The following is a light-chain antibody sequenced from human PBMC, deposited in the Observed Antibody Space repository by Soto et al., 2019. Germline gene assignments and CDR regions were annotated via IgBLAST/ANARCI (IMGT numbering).Light chain of an antibody. CDR2: SAS. Sequence: DIQVTQSPSTLSASVGDRVTITCRASHSLSYWLAWYQQKPGKAPKLLIYSASSLDSGVPSRFSVSGSGTEFTLTISSLQPDDFATYYCQQYNSYSTWTFGQGTRVEIK. CDR3: QQYNSYSTWT. V-gene: IGKV1-5*01. J-gene: IGKJ1*01. CDR1: HSLSYW.